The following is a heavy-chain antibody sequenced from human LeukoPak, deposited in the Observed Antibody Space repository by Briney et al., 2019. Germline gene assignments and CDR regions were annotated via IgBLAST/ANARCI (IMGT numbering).Heavy chain of an antibody. CDR1: GFTFDDYA. J-gene: IGHJ4*02. CDR2: ISWNSGSI. V-gene: IGHV3-9*01. CDR3: AKEHRYCSGGSCYSGSFDY. Sequence: GGSLRLSCAASGFTFDDYAMHWVRQAPGKGLEWVSGISWNSGSIGYADSVKGRFTISRDNAKNSLYLQMNSLRAEDTALYYCAKEHRYCSGGSCYSGSFDYWGQGTLVTVSS. D-gene: IGHD2-15*01.